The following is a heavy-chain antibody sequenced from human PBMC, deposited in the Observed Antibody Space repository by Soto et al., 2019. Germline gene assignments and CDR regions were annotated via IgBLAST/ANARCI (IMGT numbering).Heavy chain of an antibody. Sequence: ASVKVSCKASGYTFTGYAMHWVRQAPGQRLEWMGWINAGNGNTKYSQKFQGRVTITRDTSASTAYMELSSLRSGDTAVYYSARSVAVPADFDYWGQGTLVTVSS. V-gene: IGHV1-3*01. CDR2: INAGNGNT. CDR3: ARSVAVPADFDY. CDR1: GYTFTGYA. J-gene: IGHJ4*02. D-gene: IGHD6-19*01.